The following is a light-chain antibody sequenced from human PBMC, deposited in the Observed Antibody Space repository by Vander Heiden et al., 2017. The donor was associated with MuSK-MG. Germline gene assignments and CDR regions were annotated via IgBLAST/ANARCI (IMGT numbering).Light chain of an antibody. CDR3: LHYHNKWGT. CDR1: HSISRW. J-gene: IGKJ1*01. V-gene: IGKV1-5*03. Sequence: DIQMAQSPSTLYASVGDRVIITCRASHSISRWVAWYQEKPGAAPRLLISKASNLESGVPSRFSGSGSGTEFTLTITSLQPDDFATYFCLHYHNKWGTFGQGTKVEIK. CDR2: KAS.